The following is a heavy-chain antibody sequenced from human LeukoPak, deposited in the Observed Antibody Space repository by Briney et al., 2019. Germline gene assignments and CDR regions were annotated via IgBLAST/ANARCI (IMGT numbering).Heavy chain of an antibody. D-gene: IGHD3-3*01. CDR2: ISDSGSS. Sequence: PSETLSLTCSVSGASMNGHYWTWIRQSPGKGLEWIGYISDSGSSSDNPSLRSRVIMALEASKTEFSLRLNSVTVADTAVYYCARVFRGAVTSNWFDPWGQGTLVTVSS. CDR3: ARVFRGAVTSNWFDP. J-gene: IGHJ5*02. CDR1: GASMNGHY. V-gene: IGHV4-59*11.